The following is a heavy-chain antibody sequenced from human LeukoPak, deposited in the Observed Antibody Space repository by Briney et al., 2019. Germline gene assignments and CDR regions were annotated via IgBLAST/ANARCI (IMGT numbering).Heavy chain of an antibody. Sequence: PGGSLRLSCAASRFTFSSYSMNWVRQAPGKGLEWVSYISSSSSTIYYADSVKGRFTISRDNAKNSLYLQMNSLRAEDTAVYYCARDQGTVTTGYFDYWGQGTLVTVSS. CDR1: RFTFSSYS. CDR3: ARDQGTVTTGYFDY. V-gene: IGHV3-48*01. D-gene: IGHD4-11*01. CDR2: ISSSSSTI. J-gene: IGHJ4*02.